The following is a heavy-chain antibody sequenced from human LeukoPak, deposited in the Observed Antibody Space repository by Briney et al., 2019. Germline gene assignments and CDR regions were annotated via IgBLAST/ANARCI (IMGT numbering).Heavy chain of an antibody. J-gene: IGHJ4*02. D-gene: IGHD6-19*01. CDR2: ISGSGGSA. V-gene: IGHV3-23*01. CDR1: GFTFSRYS. CDR3: AAGIAVAGKV. Sequence: GSLRLSCGASGFTFSRYSMSWVRQAPGKGLEWVSGISGSGGSAYYADSVKGRFTISRDNSKNTLYLQMNSLRAEDTAVYYCAAGIAVAGKVWGQGTLVTVSS.